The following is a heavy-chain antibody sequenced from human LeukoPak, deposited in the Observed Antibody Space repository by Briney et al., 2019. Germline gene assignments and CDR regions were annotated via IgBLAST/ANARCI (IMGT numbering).Heavy chain of an antibody. CDR3: ARAISYSSSRGWFDP. CDR2: IYYSGST. Sequence: RSSETLSLTCTVSGGSISSYYWSWIRQPPGEGLEWIWYIYYSGSTNYNPSLKSRVTISVDTSKNQFSLKLSSVTAADTAVYYCARAISYSSSRGWFDPWGQGTLVTVSS. CDR1: GGSISSYY. D-gene: IGHD6-13*01. V-gene: IGHV4-59*01. J-gene: IGHJ5*02.